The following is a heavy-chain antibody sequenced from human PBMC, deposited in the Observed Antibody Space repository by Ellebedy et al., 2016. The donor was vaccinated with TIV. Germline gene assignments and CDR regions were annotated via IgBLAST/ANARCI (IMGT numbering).Heavy chain of an antibody. V-gene: IGHV3-7*01. CDR1: GFSFRSYW. Sequence: GESLKISCAASGFSFRSYWMTWVRQAPGKGLEWVANINQDATKTFYVDSVEGRFTISRENAKNSLFLQMNSLSTEDTAVYYCATDGSYGDYLSPAHASVMWGQGTLVSVSS. CDR2: INQDATKT. J-gene: IGHJ3*02. D-gene: IGHD4-17*01. CDR3: ATDGSYGDYLSPAHASVM.